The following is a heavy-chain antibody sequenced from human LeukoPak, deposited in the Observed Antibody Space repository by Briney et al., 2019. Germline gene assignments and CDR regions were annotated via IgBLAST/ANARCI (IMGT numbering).Heavy chain of an antibody. J-gene: IGHJ3*02. CDR3: ARNSHYDFWSGYYPDAFDI. D-gene: IGHD3-3*01. CDR1: AGSFSGYY. CDR2: INHSGST. Sequence: SETLSLTCAVYAGSFSGYYWSWIRQPPGKGLEWIGEINHSGSTNYNPSLKSRVTISVDTSKNQFSLKLSSVTAADSAVYYCARNSHYDFWSGYYPDAFDIWGQGTMVTVSS. V-gene: IGHV4-34*01.